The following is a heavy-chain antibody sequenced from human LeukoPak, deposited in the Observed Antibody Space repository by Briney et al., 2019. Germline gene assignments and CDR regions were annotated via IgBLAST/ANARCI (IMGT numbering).Heavy chain of an antibody. J-gene: IGHJ6*04. CDR1: GFTVGSYA. CDR2: ISYDGSNK. D-gene: IGHD6-19*01. V-gene: IGHV3-30*04. CDR3: ARTYSSGWYSDYGMDV. Sequence: GGSLRLACSASGFTVGSYAMHWVRQAPGKGLGWVAGISYDGSNKYYADSVKGRFTISRDNSKNTLYLQMNSLRAEDTAVYYCARTYSSGWYSDYGMDVWGKGTTVTVSS.